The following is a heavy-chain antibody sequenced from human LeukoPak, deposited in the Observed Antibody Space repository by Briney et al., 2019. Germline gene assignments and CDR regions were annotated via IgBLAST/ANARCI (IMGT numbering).Heavy chain of an antibody. D-gene: IGHD3-10*01. Sequence: ASVTVSCKASGYTFTSYYMHWVRQTPGQGLEWMGIINPSGGSTSYAQTFQGRVTMTRDTSTSTVYMELSSLRSEGTAVYYCARDPVGNTMVRGVPFDYWGQGTLVTVSS. J-gene: IGHJ4*02. CDR3: ARDPVGNTMVRGVPFDY. CDR1: GYTFTSYY. V-gene: IGHV1-46*01. CDR2: INPSGGST.